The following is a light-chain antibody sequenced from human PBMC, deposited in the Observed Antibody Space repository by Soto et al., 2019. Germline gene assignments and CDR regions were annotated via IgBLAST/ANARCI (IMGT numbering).Light chain of an antibody. CDR1: QSISNW. CDR3: QHYGGVWT. CDR2: DAS. V-gene: IGKV1-5*01. J-gene: IGKJ1*01. Sequence: DLQMTKSPSTLSASIGARVTITCRASQSISNWLAWYQQKPGKAPKLLIYDASSLESGVPSRFSDIGSATDFLLPGSSLQPDDSATYHCQHYGGVWTFGQGTKVDI.